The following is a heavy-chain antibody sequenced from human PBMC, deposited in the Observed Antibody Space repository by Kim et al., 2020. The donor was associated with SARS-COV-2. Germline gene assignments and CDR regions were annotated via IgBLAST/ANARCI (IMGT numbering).Heavy chain of an antibody. V-gene: IGHV4-34*01. CDR2: INHSGST. Sequence: SETLSLTCAVYGGSFSGYYWSWIRQPPGKGLEWIGEINHSGSTNYNPSLKSRVTISVDTSKNQFSLKLSSVTAADTAVYYCARGSSHPNYDYVWGSYRRARGYYFDYWGQGTLVTVSS. D-gene: IGHD3-16*02. CDR1: GGSFSGYY. J-gene: IGHJ4*02. CDR3: ARGSSHPNYDYVWGSYRRARGYYFDY.